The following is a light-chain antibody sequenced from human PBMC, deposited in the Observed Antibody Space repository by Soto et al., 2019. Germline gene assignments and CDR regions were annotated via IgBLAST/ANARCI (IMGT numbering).Light chain of an antibody. Sequence: DIQMTQSPASLSASVGDRVTIACQASHDISIYLTWYQQKPGEAPKVLIYDASTLETGVPSRFSGSGSGTYFTFPISSLQPEDIATYHCLQYENLPYTFGQGTKLEIK. J-gene: IGKJ2*01. CDR1: HDISIY. CDR2: DAS. CDR3: LQYENLPYT. V-gene: IGKV1-33*01.